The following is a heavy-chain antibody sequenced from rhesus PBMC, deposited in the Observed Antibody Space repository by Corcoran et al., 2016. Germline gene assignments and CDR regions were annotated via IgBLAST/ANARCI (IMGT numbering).Heavy chain of an antibody. CDR3: AKDTRMYFDRGYYTDNSWDV. CDR2: IKRNSRNT. CDR1: GAPIRRQW. Sequence: QVQLQESGPGLVRPSETVSGNCDVSGAPIRRQWWHWIGQHQGKGLEGRGEIKRNSRNTNSHPSLGSRVTIMNGASQVHISLALSSVTAADMALYLWAKDTRMYFDRGYYTDNSWDVWGRGGLVTVSS. V-gene: IGHV4-80*01. J-gene: IGHJ5-2*02. D-gene: IGHD3-28*01.